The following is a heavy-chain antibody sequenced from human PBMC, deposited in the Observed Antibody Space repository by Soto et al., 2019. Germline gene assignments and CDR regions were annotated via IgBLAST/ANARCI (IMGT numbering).Heavy chain of an antibody. V-gene: IGHV4-31*03. CDR2: IYYSGST. Sequence: SETLSLTCTVSGGSISSGGYYWSWIRQHPGKGLEWIGYIYYSGSTYYNKSLKSRVTTSVDTSKNQFSLKLSSVTAADTAVYYCARSPFVVVPAVKAPIFGSMDVWGQGTTVTVSS. D-gene: IGHD2-2*01. CDR3: ARSPFVVVPAVKAPIFGSMDV. CDR1: GGSISSGGYY. J-gene: IGHJ6*02.